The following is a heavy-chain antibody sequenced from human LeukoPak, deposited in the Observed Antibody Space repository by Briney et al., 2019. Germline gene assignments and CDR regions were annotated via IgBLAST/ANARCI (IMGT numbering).Heavy chain of an antibody. V-gene: IGHV3-21*01. CDR3: ARGFVHAFDI. CDR2: ITSRSGYT. CDR1: GLIFGDYS. J-gene: IGHJ3*02. Sequence: GGSLRLSCAASGLIFGDYSMNWIRQAPGKGLEWVSAITSRSGYTKYADSMKGRFTISRENAKNSLYLQMNSLRAGDTAVYYCARGFVHAFDIWGQGTMVTVSS. D-gene: IGHD6-6*01.